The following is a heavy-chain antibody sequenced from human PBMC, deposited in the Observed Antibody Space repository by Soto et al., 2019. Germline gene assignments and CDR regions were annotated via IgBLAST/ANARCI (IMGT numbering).Heavy chain of an antibody. J-gene: IGHJ4*02. CDR3: AKSPRSGYEPPWDY. V-gene: IGHV1-69*13. CDR1: GGTFSSYA. Sequence: GASVKVSCKASGGTFSSYAISWVRQAPGQGLEWMGGIIPIFGTPNYAQKFQGRVTITADESTSTAYMELSSLRSEDTAVYYCAKSPRSGYEPPWDYWGRGTLVTVSS. CDR2: IIPIFGTP. D-gene: IGHD5-12*01.